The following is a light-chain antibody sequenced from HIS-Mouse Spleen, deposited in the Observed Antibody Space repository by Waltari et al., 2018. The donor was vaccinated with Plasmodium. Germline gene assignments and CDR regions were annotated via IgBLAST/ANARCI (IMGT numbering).Light chain of an antibody. V-gene: IGLV3-25*03. CDR2: KDS. Sequence: SYELTQPPSVSVSPGQTARITCSGDALPKQYAYVYQQKPGQAPVLVIYKDSERPSGIPERFSGSSSGTTVTLTISGVQAEDEADYYCQSADSSGTYRVFGGGTKLTVL. CDR1: ALPKQY. CDR3: QSADSSGTYRV. J-gene: IGLJ2*01.